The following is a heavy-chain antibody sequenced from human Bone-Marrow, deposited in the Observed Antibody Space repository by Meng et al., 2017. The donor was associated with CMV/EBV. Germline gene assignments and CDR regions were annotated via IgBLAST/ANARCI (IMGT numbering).Heavy chain of an antibody. CDR1: GFTFSSYS. J-gene: IGHJ6*02. Sequence: ESLKISCAASGFTFSSYSMSWVRQSPVEGLELVSVISSIDDTTYYADSVKGRFTISRDKSKRTLYLEMRSLRADDTGVYHCAIHLGDRPYYGLDVWGQGTTVTVSS. CDR3: AIHLGDRPYYGLDV. D-gene: IGHD3-16*01. CDR2: ISSIDDTT. V-gene: IGHV3-23*01.